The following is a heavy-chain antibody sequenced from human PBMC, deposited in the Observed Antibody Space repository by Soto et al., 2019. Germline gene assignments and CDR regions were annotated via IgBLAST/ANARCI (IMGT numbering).Heavy chain of an antibody. J-gene: IGHJ4*02. V-gene: IGHV3-64*01. Sequence: GGSLRLSCAASGFTFSDYGMHWVRQAPGKGLEYVSAISSNGGGTSYAISVRGRFTISRDNSDNTLFLQMGSLRTEDMAVYYCAREILGAGGIRAFDLWGQGTLVTVSS. CDR3: AREILGAGGIRAFDL. CDR2: ISSNGGGT. D-gene: IGHD6-13*01. CDR1: GFTFSDYG.